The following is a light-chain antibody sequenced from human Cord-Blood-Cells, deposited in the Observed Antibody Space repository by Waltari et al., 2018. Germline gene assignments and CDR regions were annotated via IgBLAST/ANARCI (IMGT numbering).Light chain of an antibody. J-gene: IGKJ5*01. CDR1: QDISNY. Sequence: DIQMTQSPSSLSASVGDRFTITCQASQDISNYLNWYQQKPGKAPKLLIYDASNLETGVPSRFSGSGSGTDFTFTISSLQPEDIATYYCQQYDNLRITFGQGTRLEIK. CDR2: DAS. V-gene: IGKV1-33*01. CDR3: QQYDNLRIT.